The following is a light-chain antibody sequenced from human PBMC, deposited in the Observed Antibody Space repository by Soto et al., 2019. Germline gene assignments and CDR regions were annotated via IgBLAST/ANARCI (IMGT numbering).Light chain of an antibody. Sequence: DIQMTQSPSSLSASVGDRVTITCQASQDISNYLNWYQQKPGKAPKLLIYDASNLETGVPSRFSGSGSGTDFSFTISSLQPEDIAIYYCQQYDNLLLTFGQGTKLEIK. CDR1: QDISNY. V-gene: IGKV1-33*01. CDR3: QQYDNLLLT. CDR2: DAS. J-gene: IGKJ2*01.